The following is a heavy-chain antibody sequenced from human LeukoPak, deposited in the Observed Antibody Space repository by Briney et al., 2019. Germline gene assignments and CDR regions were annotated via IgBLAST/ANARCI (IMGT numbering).Heavy chain of an antibody. J-gene: IGHJ4*02. CDR2: MNPNSGNT. V-gene: IGHV1-8*01. CDR1: GYTFTSYD. D-gene: IGHD5-12*01. CDR3: ARDGLFAIVATSDY. Sequence: ASVKVSCKASGYTFTSYDINWVRQATGQGLEWMGWMNPNSGNTGYAQKFQGRVTMTRNTSISTAYMELRSLRSDDTAVYYCARDGLFAIVATSDYWGQGTLVTVSS.